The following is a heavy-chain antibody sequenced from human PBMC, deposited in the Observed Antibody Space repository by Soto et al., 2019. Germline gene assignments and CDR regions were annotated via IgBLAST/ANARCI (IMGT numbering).Heavy chain of an antibody. CDR1: GGSVSSGNYY. V-gene: IGHV4-61*01. CDR3: ARTQGDYYDSSGYPRDI. CDR2: IYYSGST. Sequence: QVQLQESGPGLVKTSETLSLTCTVSGGSVSSGNYYWNWIRQPPRKGLEWIGYIYYSGSTNYNPSLKSRVTISVDTSQTQFSLRLTSVTAADTAVYYCARTQGDYYDSSGYPRDIWGQGTMVTVSS. D-gene: IGHD3-22*01. J-gene: IGHJ3*02.